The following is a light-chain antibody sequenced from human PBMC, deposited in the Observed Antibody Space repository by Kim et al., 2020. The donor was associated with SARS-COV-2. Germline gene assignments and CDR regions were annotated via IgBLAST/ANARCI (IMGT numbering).Light chain of an antibody. CDR2: QDS. V-gene: IGLV3-1*01. CDR1: KLGDKY. Sequence: SYELTQPPSVSVSPGQTASITCSGAKLGDKYACWYQQKPGQSPVLVIYQDSKRPSGIPERFSGSNSGNTATLTISGTQAMVAADYYCQAWDSSAVVFGG. J-gene: IGLJ2*01. CDR3: QAWDSSAVV.